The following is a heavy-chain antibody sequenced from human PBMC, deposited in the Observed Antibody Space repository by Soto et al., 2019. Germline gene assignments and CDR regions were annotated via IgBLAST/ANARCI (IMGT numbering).Heavy chain of an antibody. D-gene: IGHD4-17*01. V-gene: IGHV1-69*12. CDR3: ARGPPRYGGRSLC. Sequence: QVQLVQSGAGVEQPGCSLRVSCAASGGTFSSYAINWVRQAPGQGLEWMAGIITNFGTANYAEKVKGRVTMTGDESTSTAYMELRSIRSEDSAVYCCARGPPRYGGRSLCWGQGTLVNVFS. CDR2: IITNFGTA. CDR1: GGTFSSYA. J-gene: IGHJ4*02.